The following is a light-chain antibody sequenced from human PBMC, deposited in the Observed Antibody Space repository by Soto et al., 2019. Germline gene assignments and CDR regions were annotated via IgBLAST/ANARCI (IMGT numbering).Light chain of an antibody. Sequence: DIQMTQSPSPLSASIGDRVTITCRTSESISYCLAWYQQKPGKAPKLLIYDASTLENGVPSRFSGRGSGTAFTLSISSLQPDDFATYYCQQYNSYWTSGPGTKVESK. CDR2: DAS. CDR3: QQYNSYWT. CDR1: ESISYC. V-gene: IGKV1-5*01. J-gene: IGKJ1*01.